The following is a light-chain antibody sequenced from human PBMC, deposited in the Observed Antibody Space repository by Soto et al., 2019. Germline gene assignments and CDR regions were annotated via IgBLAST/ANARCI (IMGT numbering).Light chain of an antibody. Sequence: EIVLTQSPGTLSLSPGERATLSCRASQSVSSSYLAWYQQKPGQAPRLLIYGASSRATGIPDRFSGSGSGTDFTLTISRLEPEDFAVYYCQQYCSSFHTFGQGTKLEIK. CDR1: QSVSSSY. V-gene: IGKV3-20*01. CDR3: QQYCSSFHT. J-gene: IGKJ2*01. CDR2: GAS.